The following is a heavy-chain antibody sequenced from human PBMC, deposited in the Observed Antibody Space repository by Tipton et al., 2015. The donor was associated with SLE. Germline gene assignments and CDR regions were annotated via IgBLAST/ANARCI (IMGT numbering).Heavy chain of an antibody. J-gene: IGHJ5*02. CDR2: VYYSGST. D-gene: IGHD5-24*01. CDR3: ARQGDGYNFFGS. V-gene: IGHV4-59*08. Sequence: TLSLTCTVSGGSISSHYWSWIRQPPGKGLEWIGSVYYSGSTYYNPSLKSRVSISVDTSKNQLSLRLSSVTAADTAVYYCARQGDGYNFFGSWGQGTRVTVSS. CDR1: GGSISSHY.